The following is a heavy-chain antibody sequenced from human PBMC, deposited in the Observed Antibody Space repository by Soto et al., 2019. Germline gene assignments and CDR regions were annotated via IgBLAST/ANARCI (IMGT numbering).Heavy chain of an antibody. CDR3: AKDPRYCSSTSCYDY. CDR2: IGGSGGST. D-gene: IGHD2-2*01. J-gene: IGHJ4*02. V-gene: IGHV3-23*01. Sequence: GGSLRLSCAASGFTFSSYAMSWVRQAPGKGLEWVSAIGGSGGSTYYADSVKGRFTISRDNSKNTLYLQMNSLGAEDTAVYYCAKDPRYCSSTSCYDYWGQGTLVTVSS. CDR1: GFTFSSYA.